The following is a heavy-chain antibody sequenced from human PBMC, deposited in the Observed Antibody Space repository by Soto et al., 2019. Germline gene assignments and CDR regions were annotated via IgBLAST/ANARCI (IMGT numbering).Heavy chain of an antibody. V-gene: IGHV1-2*02. D-gene: IGHD3-22*01. CDR1: GYAFTGYY. CDR2: INPNSGGT. Sequence: ASVKVSCKASGYAFTGYYMHWVRQAPGQGLEWMGWINPNSGGTNYAQKFQGRVTMTRDTSISTAYMELSRLRSDDTAVYYCARDQNDSSANDYRGQGTLVTVSS. CDR3: ARDQNDSSANDY. J-gene: IGHJ4*02.